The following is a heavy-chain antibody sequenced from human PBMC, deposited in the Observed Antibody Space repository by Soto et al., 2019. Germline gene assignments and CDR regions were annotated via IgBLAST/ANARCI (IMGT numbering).Heavy chain of an antibody. J-gene: IGHJ4*02. CDR3: ARDVGLDSDDFFAY. CDR1: GFTFTSYG. D-gene: IGHD3-9*01. Sequence: VQLFASGGGSARPGGSLRLSCTASGFTFTSYGMGWVRQAPGQGLQWVSTIRGDGGQTHYTDSVKGRFSISRDNSKNTVYLQMDSLRAEDTAMYFCARDVGLDSDDFFAYWGQGTQVTVSS. CDR2: IRGDGGQT. V-gene: IGHV3-23*01.